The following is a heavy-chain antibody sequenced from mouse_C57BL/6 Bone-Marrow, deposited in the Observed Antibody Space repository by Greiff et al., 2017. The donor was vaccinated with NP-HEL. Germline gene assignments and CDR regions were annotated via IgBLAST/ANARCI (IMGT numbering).Heavy chain of an antibody. J-gene: IGHJ3*01. CDR2: SRNKANDYTT. CDR1: GFTFSDFY. D-gene: IGHD3-2*02. Sequence: EVQVVESGGGLVQSGRSLRLSCATSGFTFSDFYMEWVRQAPGKGLEWIAASRNKANDYTTEYSASVKGRFIVSRDTSQSILYLQMNALRAEDTAIYYCARDAGSGCVWFAYWGQGTLVTVSA. V-gene: IGHV7-1*01. CDR3: ARDAGSGCVWFAY.